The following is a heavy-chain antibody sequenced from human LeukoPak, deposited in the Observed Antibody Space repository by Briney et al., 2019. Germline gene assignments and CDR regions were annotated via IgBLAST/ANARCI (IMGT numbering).Heavy chain of an antibody. CDR1: GGSVSRDSYY. J-gene: IGHJ4*02. D-gene: IGHD6-19*01. V-gene: IGHV4-61*01. CDR2: IYYSGST. CDR3: ARGYSSGWLFDY. Sequence: SETLSLTCTVSGGSVSRDSYYWSWIRQPPGKGLEWIGYIYYSGSTNYNPSLKSRVTISVDTSKNQFSLKLSSVTAADTAVYYCARGYSSGWLFDYWGQGTLVTVSS.